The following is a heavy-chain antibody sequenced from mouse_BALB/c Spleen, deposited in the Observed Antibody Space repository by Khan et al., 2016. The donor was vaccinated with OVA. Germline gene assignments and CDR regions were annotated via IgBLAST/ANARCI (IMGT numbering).Heavy chain of an antibody. D-gene: IGHD2-10*01. CDR1: GFSLTNYG. Sequence: VELVESGPGLVAPSQSLSITCTISGFSLTNYGVHWVRQPPGKGLEWLVVIWSDGSTTYNSALKSRLTISTDNSKSQVFLKMNNLQTDDTAMYFCARQPYYHYNIMDYWGQGTSVTVSS. CDR2: IWSDGST. CDR3: ARQPYYHYNIMDY. J-gene: IGHJ4*01. V-gene: IGHV2-6-1*01.